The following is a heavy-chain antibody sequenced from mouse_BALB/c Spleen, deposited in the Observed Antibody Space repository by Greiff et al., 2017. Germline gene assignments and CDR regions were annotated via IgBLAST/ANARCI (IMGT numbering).Heavy chain of an antibody. V-gene: IGHV1-5*01. CDR2: IYPGHSDT. CDR1: GYTFTSYW. J-gene: IGHJ2*01. CDR3: AREGFYGDSDIDD. D-gene: IGHD1-1*01. Sequence: VQLQQSGTVLARPGASVKMSCKASGYTFTSYWMHWVKQRPGQGLEWIGAIYPGHSDTSYNQKFKGKAKLTAVTSTRTAYMELSSLTNEDSAVYYCAREGFYGDSDIDDWGQGTPLTVSP.